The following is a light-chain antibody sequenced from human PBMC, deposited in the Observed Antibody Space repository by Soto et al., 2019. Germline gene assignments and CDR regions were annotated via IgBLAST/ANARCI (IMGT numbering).Light chain of an antibody. Sequence: DIQMTQSPSTLSASVEDRVTITCLASQSISSWLAWYQQKPGKAPKLLIYDASSLESGVPSRFSGSGSGTDFTLTISSLQPEDFATYYCQQSYSTPITFGQGTRLEIK. CDR2: DAS. CDR3: QQSYSTPIT. CDR1: QSISSW. V-gene: IGKV1-5*01. J-gene: IGKJ5*01.